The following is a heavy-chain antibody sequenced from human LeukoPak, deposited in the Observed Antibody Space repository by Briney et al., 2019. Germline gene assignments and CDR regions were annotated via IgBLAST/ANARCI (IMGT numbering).Heavy chain of an antibody. D-gene: IGHD4-11*01. CDR2: INHSGST. CDR3: ARLPTVTGYYYYYYYMDV. V-gene: IGHV4-34*01. J-gene: IGHJ6*03. Sequence: SETLSLTCTVSGYTISSGYYWSWIRQPPGKGLEWIGEINHSGSTNYNPSLKSRVTISVDTSKNQFSLKLSSVTAADTAVYYCARLPTVTGYYYYYYYMDVWGKGTTVTGSS. CDR1: GYTISSGYY.